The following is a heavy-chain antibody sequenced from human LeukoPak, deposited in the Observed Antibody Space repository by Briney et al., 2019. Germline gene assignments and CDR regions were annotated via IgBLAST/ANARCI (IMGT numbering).Heavy chain of an antibody. CDR3: AIHELTGESAFDI. Sequence: ASVKVSCKASGYTFTSYYMHWVRQAPGQGLEWMGIINPSGGSTSYAQKFQGRVTMTRDMSTSTVYMELSSLRSEDTAVYYCAIHELTGESAFDIWGQGTMVTVSS. D-gene: IGHD7-27*01. CDR2: INPSGGST. J-gene: IGHJ3*02. V-gene: IGHV1-46*01. CDR1: GYTFTSYY.